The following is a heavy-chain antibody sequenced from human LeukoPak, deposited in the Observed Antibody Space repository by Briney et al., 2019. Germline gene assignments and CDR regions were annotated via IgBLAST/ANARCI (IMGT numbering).Heavy chain of an antibody. Sequence: GGSLRLSCAASGFTFSDYYMSWIRQAPGKGLEWVSYISSSDSTIYYADSVKGRFTISRDNSKNTLYLQMNSLRAEDTAVYYCAQTCSSTSCYEYWGQGTLVTVSS. J-gene: IGHJ4*02. CDR2: ISSSDSTI. CDR3: AQTCSSTSCYEY. V-gene: IGHV3-11*01. D-gene: IGHD2-2*01. CDR1: GFTFSDYY.